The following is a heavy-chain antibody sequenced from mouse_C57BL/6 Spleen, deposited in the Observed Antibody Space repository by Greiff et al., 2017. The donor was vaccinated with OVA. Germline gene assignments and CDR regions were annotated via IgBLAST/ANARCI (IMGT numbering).Heavy chain of an antibody. CDR3: TRSFMDD. V-gene: IGHV1-15*01. Sequence: QVHVKQSGAELVRPGASVTLSCKASGYTFTDYEMHWVKQTPVHGLEWIGAIDPETGGTAYNQKFKGKAILTADKSSSTAYMELRSLTSEDSAVYYCTRSFMDDWGQGTSVTVSS. CDR1: GYTFTDYE. J-gene: IGHJ4*01. CDR2: IDPETGGT.